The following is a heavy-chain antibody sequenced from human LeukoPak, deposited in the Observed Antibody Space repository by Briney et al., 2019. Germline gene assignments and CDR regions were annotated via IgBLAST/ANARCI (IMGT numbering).Heavy chain of an antibody. Sequence: GGSLRLSCAASGFTFSSYSMNWVRQAPGKGLEWVSSISSSSSYIYYADSVKGRFTISRDNAKNSLYLQMNSLRAEDTAVYYCARGHPYTAMVTPVDDAFDIWGQGTMVTVSS. J-gene: IGHJ3*02. CDR2: ISSSSSYI. CDR3: ARGHPYTAMVTPVDDAFDI. V-gene: IGHV3-21*01. D-gene: IGHD5-18*01. CDR1: GFTFSSYS.